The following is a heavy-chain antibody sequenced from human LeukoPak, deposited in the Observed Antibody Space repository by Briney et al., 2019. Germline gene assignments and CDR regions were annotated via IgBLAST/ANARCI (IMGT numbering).Heavy chain of an antibody. CDR1: GYTFTGYY. J-gene: IGHJ5*02. D-gene: IGHD3-22*01. Sequence: ASVKVSCXASGYTFTGYYMHWVRQAPGQGLEWMGWINPNSGGTDYAQNFQGRVTMTRDTSISTAYMELIRLRPDDTAVYYCARLYYYDNSGYKYNWFDPWGQGTLVTVSS. V-gene: IGHV1-2*02. CDR3: ARLYYYDNSGYKYNWFDP. CDR2: INPNSGGT.